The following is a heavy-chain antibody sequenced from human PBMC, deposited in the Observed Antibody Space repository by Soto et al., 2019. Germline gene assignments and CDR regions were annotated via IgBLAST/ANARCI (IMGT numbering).Heavy chain of an antibody. CDR3: ATSPNRSGGYYYYYMDV. V-gene: IGHV1-24*01. Sequence: GASVKVSCKVSGYTLTELSMHWVRQAPGKGLEWMGGFDPEDGETIYAQKFQGRVTMTEDTSTDTAYMELSSLRSEDTAVYYCATSPNRSGGYYYYYMDVWGKGTTVTVSS. J-gene: IGHJ6*03. CDR1: GYTLTELS. CDR2: FDPEDGET. D-gene: IGHD6-25*01.